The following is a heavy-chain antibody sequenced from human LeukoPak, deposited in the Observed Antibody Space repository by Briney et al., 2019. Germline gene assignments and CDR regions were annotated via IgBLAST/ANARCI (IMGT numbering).Heavy chain of an antibody. Sequence: GGSLRLSCAASGFAFSSYSMNWVRQAPGKGLEWVSSISSSSSYIYYADSVKGRFTISRDNAKNSLYLQMNSLRAEDTAVYYCARDRVAGTCYFDYWGQGTLVTVSS. J-gene: IGHJ4*01. CDR1: GFAFSSYS. CDR2: ISSSSSYI. CDR3: ARDRVAGTCYFDY. V-gene: IGHV3-21*01. D-gene: IGHD6-19*01.